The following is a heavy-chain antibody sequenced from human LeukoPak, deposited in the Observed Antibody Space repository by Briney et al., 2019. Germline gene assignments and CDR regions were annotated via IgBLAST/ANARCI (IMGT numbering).Heavy chain of an antibody. Sequence: GGSLRLSCAASGFTFSSYAMSWVRQAPGKGLEWVSAISGSGGSTYYADSVKGRFTISGDNSKNTLYLQMNSLRAEDTAVYYCAKGDHIVVVIAIPDYWGQGTLVTVSS. J-gene: IGHJ4*02. CDR1: GFTFSSYA. CDR2: ISGSGGST. D-gene: IGHD2-21*01. CDR3: AKGDHIVVVIAIPDY. V-gene: IGHV3-23*01.